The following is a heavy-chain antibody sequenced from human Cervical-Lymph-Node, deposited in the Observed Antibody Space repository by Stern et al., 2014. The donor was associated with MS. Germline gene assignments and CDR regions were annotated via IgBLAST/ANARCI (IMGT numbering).Heavy chain of an antibody. J-gene: IGHJ3*02. Sequence: QVQLVEPGSGLVKPSQTLSLTCAVSGGSISSGGYYWSWIRQPPGKGLEWIGYIYHSWSTSYNPSLKSRFTIPVDRSKNQFSLKLSSVTAADTAVYYCARSSTVTPNAFDIWGQGTMVTVSS. CDR1: GGSISSGGYY. CDR2: IYHSWST. V-gene: IGHV4-30-2*01. D-gene: IGHD4-17*01. CDR3: ARSSTVTPNAFDI.